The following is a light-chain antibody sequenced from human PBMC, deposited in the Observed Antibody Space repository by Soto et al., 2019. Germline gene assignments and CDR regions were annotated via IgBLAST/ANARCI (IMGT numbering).Light chain of an antibody. V-gene: IGLV6-57*04. CDR1: SGSIASNY. CDR3: QSFDATVV. Sequence: NFMLTQPHSVSESPGKTVIISCTRSSGSIASNYVQWFQQRPGSAPTTVIYEDNQRPSGVPDRFSGSIDTSSNSASLTISGLKTEDEADYYCQSFDATVVFGGGTKVTVL. J-gene: IGLJ2*01. CDR2: EDN.